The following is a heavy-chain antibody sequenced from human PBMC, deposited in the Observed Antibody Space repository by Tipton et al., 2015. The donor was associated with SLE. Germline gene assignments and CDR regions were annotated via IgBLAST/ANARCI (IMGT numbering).Heavy chain of an antibody. V-gene: IGHV4-4*02. CDR1: GGSISSSNW. CDR2: INHSGST. Sequence: TLSLTCAVSGGSISSSNWWSWVRQPPGKGLEWIGEINHSGSTNYNPSLKSRVTISVDTSKNQFSLQLNSVTPEDTAVYYCARGPYRGSYYDYWGQGTLVTVSS. CDR3: ARGPYRGSYYDY. J-gene: IGHJ4*02. D-gene: IGHD1-26*01.